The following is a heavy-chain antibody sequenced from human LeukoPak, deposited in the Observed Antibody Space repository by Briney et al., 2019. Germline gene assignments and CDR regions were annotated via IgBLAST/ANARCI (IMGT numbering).Heavy chain of an antibody. CDR2: INSDGSST. Sequence: GGSLRLSCAASGFTFSSYWMHWVRQAPGKGLVWVSRINSDGSSTTYADSVKGRFTITRDNAKNTLFLQMNSLRADDTAVYYCARVEDFWFGELLRGYAFDIWGQGTMVTVSS. J-gene: IGHJ3*02. CDR3: ARVEDFWFGELLRGYAFDI. D-gene: IGHD3-10*01. CDR1: GFTFSSYW. V-gene: IGHV3-74*01.